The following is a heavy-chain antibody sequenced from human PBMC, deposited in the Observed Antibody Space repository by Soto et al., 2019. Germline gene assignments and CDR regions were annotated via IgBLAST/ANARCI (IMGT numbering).Heavy chain of an antibody. CDR3: ATSVNSAMAFDY. CDR2: NGGST. J-gene: IGHJ4*02. V-gene: IGHV1-46*01. D-gene: IGHD5-18*01. Sequence: NGGSTTYAQRFRAGFTMTRDTSTSTVYMELSSLRSEDSAVYYCATSVNSAMAFDYWGQGTLVTVSS.